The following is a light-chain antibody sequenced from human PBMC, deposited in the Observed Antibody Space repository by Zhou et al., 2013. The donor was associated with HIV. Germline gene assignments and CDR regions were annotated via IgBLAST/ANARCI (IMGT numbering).Light chain of an antibody. CDR2: GAS. CDR3: HQYESSYWT. J-gene: IGKJ1*01. V-gene: IGKV3-15*01. CDR1: QSVSKN. Sequence: EIVLTQSPATLSASPGERVTLTCRASQSVSKNIAWYQQRPGQAPRLLIYGASTRATGIPARFSGSGSGTEFTLTISSLQSEDFAVYYCHQYESSYWTFGQGTKVEIK.